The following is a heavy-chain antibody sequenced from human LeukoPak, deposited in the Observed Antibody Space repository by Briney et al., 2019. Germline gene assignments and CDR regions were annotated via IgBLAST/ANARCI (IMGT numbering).Heavy chain of an antibody. CDR3: ARTSCGGDCSFDY. CDR1: GGTFSCYA. J-gene: IGHJ4*02. V-gene: IGHV1-69*01. CDR2: IIPIFGTA. Sequence: ASVKVSCKASGGTFSCYAISWVRQAPGQGLEWMGGIIPIFGTANYAQKFQGRVTITADESTSTAYMELSSLRSEDTAVYYCARTSCGGDCSFDYWGQGTLVTVSS. D-gene: IGHD2-21*02.